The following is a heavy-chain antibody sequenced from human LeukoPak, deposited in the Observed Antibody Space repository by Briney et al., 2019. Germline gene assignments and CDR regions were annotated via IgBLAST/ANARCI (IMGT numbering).Heavy chain of an antibody. CDR3: TTEGGDYDILTGYFEYFDY. CDR1: GFTFSNAW. D-gene: IGHD3-9*01. J-gene: IGHJ4*02. Sequence: GGSLRLSCAASGFTFSNAWMSWVRQAPGKGLEWVGRIKSKTDGGTTDYAAPVKGRFTISRDDSKNTLYLQMNSLKTEDTAVYYCTTEGGDYDILTGYFEYFDYWGQGTLVTVSS. V-gene: IGHV3-15*01. CDR2: IKSKTDGGTT.